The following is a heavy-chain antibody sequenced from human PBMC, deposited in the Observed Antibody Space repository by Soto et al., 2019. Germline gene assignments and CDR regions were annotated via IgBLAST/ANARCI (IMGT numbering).Heavy chain of an antibody. CDR1: GYTFTSYG. J-gene: IGHJ6*02. CDR2: ISAYNGNT. D-gene: IGHD3-10*01. CDR3: ARDERHYCSGSYYNYYYYGMDV. Sequence: ASVKVSCKASGYTFTSYGISWVRQAPGQGLEWMGWISAYNGNTNYAQKLQGRVTMTTDTSTSTAYMELRSLRSDDTAVYYCARDERHYCSGSYYNYYYYGMDVWGQGTTVTVSS. V-gene: IGHV1-18*01.